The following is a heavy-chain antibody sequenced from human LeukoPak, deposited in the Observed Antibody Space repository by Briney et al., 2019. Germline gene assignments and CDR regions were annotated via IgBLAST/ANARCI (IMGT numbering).Heavy chain of an antibody. CDR3: ARMFRITIFGVVINNWFDP. V-gene: IGHV1-18*01. CDR2: ISAYNGNT. J-gene: IGHJ5*02. D-gene: IGHD3-3*01. CDR1: GYTFTSYG. Sequence: ASVKVSCKASGYTFTSYGISWVRQAPGQGLEWMGWISAYNGNTNYAQKLQGRVTMTTDTSTSTAYMELRSLRSDDTAVYYCARMFRITIFGVVINNWFDPWGQGTLVTVSS.